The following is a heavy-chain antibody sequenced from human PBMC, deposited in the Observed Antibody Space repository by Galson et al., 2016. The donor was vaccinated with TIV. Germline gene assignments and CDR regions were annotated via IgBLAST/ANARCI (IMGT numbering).Heavy chain of an antibody. CDR1: GYKFIGYH. J-gene: IGHJ4*02. CDR2: IKPNRGDT. CDR3: ASGFGVLTGNYLPKDFDY. Sequence: SVKVSCKASGYKFIGYHVHWVRQAPGQGLEWMGWIKPNRGDTNVAQKFRGRVTMTRDTSITTAYLELRGLGSDDTAVYYCASGFGVLTGNYLPKDFDYWGQGTLVTVSS. V-gene: IGHV1-2*02. D-gene: IGHD3-9*01.